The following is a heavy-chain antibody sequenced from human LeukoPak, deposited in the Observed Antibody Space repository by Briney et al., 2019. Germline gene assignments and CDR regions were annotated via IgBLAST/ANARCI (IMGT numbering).Heavy chain of an antibody. CDR3: GRTVGATTGIDY. Sequence: SETLSLTCTVSGGSISSYYWTWIRQPPGKGLEYIGYLHYSGSINYNPSLKSRVTISVDTSKNQFSLKVTSVTTADTAVYYCGRTVGATTGIDYWGQGTLVTVSS. J-gene: IGHJ4*02. CDR2: LHYSGSI. CDR1: GGSISSYY. D-gene: IGHD1-26*01. V-gene: IGHV4-59*01.